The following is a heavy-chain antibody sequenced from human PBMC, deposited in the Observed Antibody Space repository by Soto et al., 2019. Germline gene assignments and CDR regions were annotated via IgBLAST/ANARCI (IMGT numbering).Heavy chain of an antibody. J-gene: IGHJ4*02. Sequence: SETLSLTCTVSGGSISSSSYYWGWIRQPPGRGLEWIGSIYYSGSTYYNPSLKSRVTISVDTSKNQFSLKLSSVTAADTAVYYCARLAQGGYDFWSGYFDCWGQGTLVTVSS. CDR2: IYYSGST. D-gene: IGHD3-3*01. CDR1: GGSISSSSYY. CDR3: ARLAQGGYDFWSGYFDC. V-gene: IGHV4-39*01.